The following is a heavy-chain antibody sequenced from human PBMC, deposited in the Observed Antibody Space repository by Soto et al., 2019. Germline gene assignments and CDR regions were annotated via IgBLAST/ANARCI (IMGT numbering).Heavy chain of an antibody. CDR1: RFTFSSYG. D-gene: IGHD3-10*01. CDR2: ISYDGDYK. CDR3: GKGPRVPPGGPLDF. Sequence: GGSLRLSCAASRFTFSSYGMHWVRQAPGKGLEWVAVISYDGDYKNYADSVRGRFTISRDNSKNTLYLQINSLRADDTAVYYWGKGPRVPPGGPLDFWGRGTLDPVSS. J-gene: IGHJ2*01. V-gene: IGHV3-30*18.